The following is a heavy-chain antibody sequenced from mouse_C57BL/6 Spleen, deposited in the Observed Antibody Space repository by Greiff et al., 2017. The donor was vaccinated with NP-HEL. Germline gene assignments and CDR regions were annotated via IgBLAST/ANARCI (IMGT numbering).Heavy chain of an antibody. CDR3: ARSGDYDGY. J-gene: IGHJ2*01. Sequence: QVHVKQPGAELVKPGASVKLSCKASGYTFTSYWMHWVKQRPGQGLEWIGMIHPNSGSTNYNEKFKSKATLTVDKSSSTAYMQLSSLTSEDSAVYYCARSGDYDGYWGQGTTLTVSS. CDR1: GYTFTSYW. CDR2: IHPNSGST. V-gene: IGHV1-64*01. D-gene: IGHD2-4*01.